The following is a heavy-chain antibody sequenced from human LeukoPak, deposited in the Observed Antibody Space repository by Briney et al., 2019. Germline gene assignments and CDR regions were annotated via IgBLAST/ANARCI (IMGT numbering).Heavy chain of an antibody. CDR1: GGSFSGYY. CDR2: INHSGST. Sequence: SETLSLTCAVYGGSFSGYYWSWIRQPPGKGLEWIGEINHSGSTNYNPSLKSRVTISVDTSKNQFSLKLSSVTAADTAVYYCAGRAFRYWFDPWGQGTLVTVSS. J-gene: IGHJ5*02. D-gene: IGHD3-16*01. V-gene: IGHV4-34*01. CDR3: AGRAFRYWFDP.